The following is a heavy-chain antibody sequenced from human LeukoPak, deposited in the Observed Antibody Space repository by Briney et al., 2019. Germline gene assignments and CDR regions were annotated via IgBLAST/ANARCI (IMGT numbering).Heavy chain of an antibody. J-gene: IGHJ4*02. Sequence: PSETLSLTCTVSGGSISGYYWSWIRQPAGKGLEWIGRIYTSGSSDYNPSLKSRVTMSVDTSKNQFSLKLSSVTAADAAVYYCASSPSRRVGELRDWCQGTLVTVSS. D-gene: IGHD3-10*01. CDR1: GGSISGYY. CDR3: ASSPSRRVGELRD. CDR2: IYTSGSS. V-gene: IGHV4-4*07.